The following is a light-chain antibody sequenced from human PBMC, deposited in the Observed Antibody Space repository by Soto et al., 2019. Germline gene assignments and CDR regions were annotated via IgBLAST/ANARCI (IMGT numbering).Light chain of an antibody. V-gene: IGKV3-15*01. CDR3: QQYDTWPRT. CDR2: GAS. CDR1: QSVSTN. J-gene: IGKJ1*01. Sequence: EIVVTKSPASLSVPPGERATLSCRASQSVSTNFAWYLQKPGQAPRLLIYGASTRATAVPARFTASGSGTEFTLSIFSLQSDDFGVYYCQQYDTWPRTFGQGTKVDIK.